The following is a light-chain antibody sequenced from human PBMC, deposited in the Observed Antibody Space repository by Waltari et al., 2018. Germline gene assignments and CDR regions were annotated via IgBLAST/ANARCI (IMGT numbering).Light chain of an antibody. V-gene: IGLV2-11*01. CDR3: CSYAGIWV. CDR1: GSDVGDFNS. CDR2: DVS. Sequence: QSALTQPRSVSGSPGQSVTISCAGTGSDVGDFNSVSWYQQHPGKAPKLVIFDVSKRPAGVPDRFLGSKSGTSASLTVSGRQAEDEADYYCCSYAGIWVFGGGTKLTVL. J-gene: IGLJ3*02.